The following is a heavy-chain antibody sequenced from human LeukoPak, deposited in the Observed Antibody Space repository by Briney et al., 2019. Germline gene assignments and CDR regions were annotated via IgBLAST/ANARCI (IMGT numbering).Heavy chain of an antibody. V-gene: IGHV3-23*01. J-gene: IGHJ5*02. CDR1: GFTFDNHA. Sequence: GGSLRLSCAASGFTFDNHAMTWVRQAPGKGLEWVSLITGTGFDTYTANSVKGRFITSRDNSNSSLYLRLNSLRPEDTAMYYCAKMAIAKGATQGRGFLQFDLWGQGTLVTVSS. CDR2: ITGTGFDT. CDR3: AKMAIAKGATQGRGFLQFDL. D-gene: IGHD2-21*01.